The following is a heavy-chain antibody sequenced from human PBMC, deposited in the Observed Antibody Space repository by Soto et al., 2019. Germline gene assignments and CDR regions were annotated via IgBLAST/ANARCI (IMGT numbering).Heavy chain of an antibody. CDR2: IKQDGSEK. CDR3: ASGQVGYCSGGSCYTLGGYFDY. CDR1: GFTFSSYW. V-gene: IGHV3-7*01. D-gene: IGHD2-15*01. J-gene: IGHJ4*02. Sequence: GGSLRLSCAASGFTFSSYWMSWVRQAPGKGLEWVANIKQDGSEKYYVDSVKGRFTISRDNAKNSLYLQMNSLRAEDTAVYYCASGQVGYCSGGSCYTLGGYFDYWGQGTLVTVSS.